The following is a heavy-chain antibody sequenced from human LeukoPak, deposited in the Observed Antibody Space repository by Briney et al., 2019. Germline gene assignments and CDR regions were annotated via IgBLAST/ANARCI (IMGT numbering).Heavy chain of an antibody. D-gene: IGHD2-21*02. CDR3: ATDLAYCGGDCYSDY. J-gene: IGHJ4*02. V-gene: IGHV3-20*04. Sequence: GGSLRLSCAASGFTFDDYGMSWVRQAPGKGLEWVSGINWNGGSTGYADSVKGRFTISRDNAKNSLYLQMNSLRAEDTALYYCATDLAYCGGDCYSDYWGQGTLVAVSS. CDR2: INWNGGST. CDR1: GFTFDDYG.